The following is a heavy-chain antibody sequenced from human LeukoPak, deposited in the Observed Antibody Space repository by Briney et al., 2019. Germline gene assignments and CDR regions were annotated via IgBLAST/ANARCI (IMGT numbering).Heavy chain of an antibody. CDR1: GXTFSSSE. D-gene: IGHD6-13*01. V-gene: IGHV3-48*03. Sequence: SGGSLRLSCAASGXTFSSSEMNWVRQAPGKGLEWVSYISSTSNTIYYADSVKGRFTISRDNAKNSLSLQMNSLRAEDTAVYYCARGGAAADWFDPWGQGTLVTVSS. CDR3: ARGGAAADWFDP. J-gene: IGHJ5*02. CDR2: ISSTSNTI.